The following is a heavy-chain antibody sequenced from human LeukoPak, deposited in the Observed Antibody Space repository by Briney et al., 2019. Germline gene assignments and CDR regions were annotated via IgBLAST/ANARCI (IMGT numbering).Heavy chain of an antibody. V-gene: IGHV4-34*01. D-gene: IGHD6-13*01. Sequence: SETLSLTCAVYGGSFSGYYWSWIRQPPGKGLEWIGEINHSGSTNYNPSLKSRVTISVDTYKNQFSLKLSSVTAADTAVYYCARWDSSSWYEFDYWGQGTLVTVSS. CDR3: ARWDSSSWYEFDY. CDR2: INHSGST. J-gene: IGHJ4*02. CDR1: GGSFSGYY.